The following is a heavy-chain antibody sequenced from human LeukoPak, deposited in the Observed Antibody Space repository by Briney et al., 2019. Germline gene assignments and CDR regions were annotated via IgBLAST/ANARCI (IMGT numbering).Heavy chain of an antibody. V-gene: IGHV1-2*02. D-gene: IGHD3-22*01. CDR2: INPNSGGT. CDR1: GYTFTGYY. J-gene: IGHJ1*01. CDR3: ASISHYDSSGYYYPAN. Sequence: WASVKVSCKASGYTFTGYYMHWVRQAPGQGLEWMGWINPNSGGTNYAQKFQGRVTMTRDTSISTAYMELSGLRSDDTAVYYCASISHYDSSGYYYPANWGQGTLVTLSS.